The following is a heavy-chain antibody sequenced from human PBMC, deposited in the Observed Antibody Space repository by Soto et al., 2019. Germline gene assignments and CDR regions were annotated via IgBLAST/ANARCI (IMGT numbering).Heavy chain of an antibody. J-gene: IGHJ6*02. CDR1: GGSISSSSYY. CDR2: IYYSGST. CDR3: ARHRSSNYYYYGMDV. V-gene: IGHV4-39*01. Sequence: SETLSLTCTVSGGSISSSSYYWGWIRQPPGKGLEWIGSIYYSGSTYYNPSLKSRVTISVDTSKNQFSLKLSSVTAADTAVYYFARHRSSNYYYYGMDVWGQGPTVTVSS.